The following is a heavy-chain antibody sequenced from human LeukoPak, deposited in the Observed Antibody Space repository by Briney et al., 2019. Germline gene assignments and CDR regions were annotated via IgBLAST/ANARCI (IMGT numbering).Heavy chain of an antibody. D-gene: IGHD3-22*01. Sequence: ASVKVSCKVSGYTLTELSMHWVRQAPGKGLEWMGGFDPEDGETIYAQKFQGRVTMTEDTSTDTAYMELSSLRSEDTAVYYCATAPANHYYYDSSGLLYFDYWGQGTLVTVSS. V-gene: IGHV1-24*01. CDR2: FDPEDGET. CDR3: ATAPANHYYYDSSGLLYFDY. J-gene: IGHJ4*02. CDR1: GYTLTELS.